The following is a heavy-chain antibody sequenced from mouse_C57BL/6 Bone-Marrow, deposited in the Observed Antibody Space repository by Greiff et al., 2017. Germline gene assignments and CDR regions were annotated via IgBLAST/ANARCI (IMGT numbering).Heavy chain of an antibody. Sequence: EVQLQQSGTVLAGPGASVKMSCKTSGYTFTSYWMHWVKQRPGQGQEWIGAIYPGNSDTSYNQKFKGKAKLTAVTSASTAYMELSSLTNEDSAVYYCTRNGLGGKNAMDYWGQGTSVTVSS. J-gene: IGHJ4*01. D-gene: IGHD1-2*01. CDR2: IYPGNSDT. CDR1: GYTFTSYW. V-gene: IGHV1-5*01. CDR3: TRNGLGGKNAMDY.